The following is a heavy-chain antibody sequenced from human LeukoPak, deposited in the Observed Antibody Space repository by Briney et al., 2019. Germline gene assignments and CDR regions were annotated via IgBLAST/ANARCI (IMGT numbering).Heavy chain of an antibody. Sequence: KPLETLSLTCTVSGGSISTYYWTWIRQPAGKGLEWIGHIYISGTTNYSPSLKSRVTMSVDTSKNQFSLKLSSVTAADTAVYYCARERTSCTNGVCRTPRWFDPWGQRILVTISS. D-gene: IGHD2-8*01. CDR1: GGSISTYY. CDR3: ARERTSCTNGVCRTPRWFDP. J-gene: IGHJ5*02. V-gene: IGHV4-4*07. CDR2: IYISGTT.